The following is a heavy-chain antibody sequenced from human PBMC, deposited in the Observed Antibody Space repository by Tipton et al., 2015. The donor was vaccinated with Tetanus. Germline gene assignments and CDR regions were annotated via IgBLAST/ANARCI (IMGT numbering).Heavy chain of an antibody. CDR2: IRQDGNIQ. Sequence: GSLRLSCAASGFMFSRNWMSWVRQAPGKGPEWVANIRQDGNIQYYVDSVKGRFTISRDNAKNSLYLQMISLRAEDTAVYSCARGMAEASNCGGDCYSDYWGQGTLVTVSS. CDR1: GFMFSRNW. V-gene: IGHV3-7*04. D-gene: IGHD2-21*02. CDR3: ARGMAEASNCGGDCYSDY. J-gene: IGHJ4*02.